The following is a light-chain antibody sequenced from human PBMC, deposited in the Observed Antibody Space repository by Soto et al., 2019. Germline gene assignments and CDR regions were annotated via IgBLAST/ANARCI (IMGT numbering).Light chain of an antibody. CDR1: QSISTY. J-gene: IGKJ5*01. Sequence: EIVLTQSPATLSLFPGERATLSCRASQSISTYLAWYQQRPGQAPRLLIYDASYRATDIPPRFSGSGSGTDFTLTISSLEPEDFALYYCQQRSNCPITFGQGTRMEIK. CDR3: QQRSNCPIT. V-gene: IGKV3-11*01. CDR2: DAS.